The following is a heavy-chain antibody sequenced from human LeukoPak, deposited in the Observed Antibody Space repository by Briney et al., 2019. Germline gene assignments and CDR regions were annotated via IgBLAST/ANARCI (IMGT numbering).Heavy chain of an antibody. CDR3: ARERGWGAAYYYGMDV. CDR2: ISGSGGST. CDR1: GFTFSSYA. D-gene: IGHD3-16*01. Sequence: GGSLRLSCAASGFTFSSYAMNWVRQAPGKGLEWVSAISGSGGSTYYADSVKGRFTISRDNSKNTLYLQMNSLRAEDTAVYYCARERGWGAAYYYGMDVWGQGTTVTVSS. V-gene: IGHV3-23*01. J-gene: IGHJ6*02.